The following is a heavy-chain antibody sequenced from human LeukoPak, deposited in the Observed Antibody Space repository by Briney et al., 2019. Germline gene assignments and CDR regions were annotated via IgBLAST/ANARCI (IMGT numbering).Heavy chain of an antibody. V-gene: IGHV3-9*03. CDR3: ASDKLMRGYSFGAFDI. J-gene: IGHJ3*02. CDR1: GFTFDDYA. CDR2: ISWNSGSI. Sequence: GGSLRLSCAASGFTFDDYAIHWVRQAPGKGLEWVSSISWNSGSIGYADSVKGRFTISRDNAKNSLYLQMNSLRAEDMAVYYCASDKLMRGYSFGAFDIWDQGTMVTVSS. D-gene: IGHD5-18*01.